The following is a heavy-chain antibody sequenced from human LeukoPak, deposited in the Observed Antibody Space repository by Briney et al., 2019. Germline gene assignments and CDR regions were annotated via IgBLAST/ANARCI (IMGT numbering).Heavy chain of an antibody. J-gene: IGHJ5*02. CDR2: ISVYNGNT. CDR3: ARDTYYDFWSGYYSNWFDP. Sequence: ASVTVSCKASGYTFTSYGISWVRQAPGQGLEWMGWISVYNGNTNYAQKLQGRVNMTTDTSTRTAYMELRSLRSDDTAVYYCARDTYYDFWSGYYSNWFDPWGQGTLVTVSS. V-gene: IGHV1-18*01. CDR1: GYTFTSYG. D-gene: IGHD3-3*01.